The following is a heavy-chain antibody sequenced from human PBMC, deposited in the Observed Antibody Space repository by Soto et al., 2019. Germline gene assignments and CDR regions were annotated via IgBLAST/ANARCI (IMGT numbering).Heavy chain of an antibody. CDR3: GRYSSTWYVAFDI. CDR1: GFTFSSYA. D-gene: IGHD6-13*01. J-gene: IGHJ3*02. CDR2: ISGSGGST. Sequence: EVQLLESGGGLVQPGGSLRLSCAASGFTFSSYAMTWVRQAPGKGLEWVSAISGSGGSTYYADSVKGQFTISRDNARNSLYLQMNSLRVEDTAVYYCGRYSSTWYVAFDIWGQGTMVTVSS. V-gene: IGHV3-23*01.